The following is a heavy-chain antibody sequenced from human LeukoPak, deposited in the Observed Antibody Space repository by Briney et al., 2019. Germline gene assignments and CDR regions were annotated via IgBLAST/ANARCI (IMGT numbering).Heavy chain of an antibody. D-gene: IGHD4-17*01. Sequence: ASVKVSCKASGYTFTGYYMHWVRQAPGQGLEWMGWINPNSGGTNYAQKFQGRVTMTRDTSISTAYMELSRLRSDDTAVYYCARDRVSVTMPSPDYYYCGMDVWGQGTTVTVSS. J-gene: IGHJ6*02. V-gene: IGHV1-2*02. CDR2: INPNSGGT. CDR1: GYTFTGYY. CDR3: ARDRVSVTMPSPDYYYCGMDV.